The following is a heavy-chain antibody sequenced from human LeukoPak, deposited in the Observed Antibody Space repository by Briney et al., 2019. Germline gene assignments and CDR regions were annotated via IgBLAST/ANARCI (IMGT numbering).Heavy chain of an antibody. CDR1: GGSISSSSYY. CDR3: ARGGKIPLAGTRSPQYFQH. CDR2: IYYSGST. Sequence: KPSETLSLTCTVSGGSISSSSYYWGWIRQPPGKGLEWIGSIYYSGSTYYNPSLKSRVTISVDTSKNQFSLKLSSVTAADTAVYYCARGGKIPLAGTRSPQYFQHWGQGTLVTVSS. J-gene: IGHJ1*01. V-gene: IGHV4-39*01. D-gene: IGHD6-19*01.